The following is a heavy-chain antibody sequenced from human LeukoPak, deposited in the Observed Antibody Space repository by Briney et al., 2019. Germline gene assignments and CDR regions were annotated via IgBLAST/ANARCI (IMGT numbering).Heavy chain of an antibody. D-gene: IGHD3-9*01. CDR3: ARAYYDILTGSYYFDY. J-gene: IGHJ4*02. Sequence: ASVKVSCKASGYTFTSYYMHWVRQAPGQGLEWMGIINPSGGSTSYAQKFQGRATMTTDTSTSTAYMELRSLRSDDTAVYYCARAYYDILTGSYYFDYWGQGTLVTVSS. CDR2: INPSGGST. V-gene: IGHV1-46*01. CDR1: GYTFTSYY.